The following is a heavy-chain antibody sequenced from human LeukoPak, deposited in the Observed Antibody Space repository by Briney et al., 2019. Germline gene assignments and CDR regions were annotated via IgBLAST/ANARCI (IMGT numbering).Heavy chain of an antibody. CDR2: ISSNSDNT. CDR1: GYTFNGYY. CDR3: ARDWGSIKVIADY. D-gene: IGHD7-27*01. J-gene: IGHJ4*02. Sequence: ASVKVSCKTSGYTFNGYYLHWVRQAPGQGLEWMGWISSNSDNTNYAQELQGRVTMTTDTSTSTAYMELRSLRSDDTALYFCARDWGSIKVIADYWGQGTLVTVSS. V-gene: IGHV1-18*04.